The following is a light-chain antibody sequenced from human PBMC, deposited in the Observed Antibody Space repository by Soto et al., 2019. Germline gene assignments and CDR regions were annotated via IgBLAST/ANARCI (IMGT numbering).Light chain of an antibody. V-gene: IGLV1-44*01. J-gene: IGLJ2*01. CDR1: SSNIGSNT. Sequence: QSVLTQPPSASGTPGQRVIISCSGSSSNIGSNTVNWYQQLPGTAPKLLFYSNNQRPSGVPDRFSGSKSGTSASLAISWLQSEDEADYYCAVWDDSLNGVVFGGGTKLTVL. CDR2: SNN. CDR3: AVWDDSLNGVV.